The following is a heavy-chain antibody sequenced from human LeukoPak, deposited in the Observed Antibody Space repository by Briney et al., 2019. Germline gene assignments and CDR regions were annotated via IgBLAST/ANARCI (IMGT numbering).Heavy chain of an antibody. D-gene: IGHD1-26*01. CDR3: ARRGSGSYSYYYYMDV. Sequence: PSETPPLTCTVSGGSISSYYWSWIRQPPGEGLEWIGYIYTSGSTNYNPSLKSRVTISVDTSKNQFSLKLSSVTAADTAVYYCARRGSGSYSYYYYMDVWGKGTTVTVSS. CDR1: GGSISSYY. V-gene: IGHV4-4*09. CDR2: IYTSGST. J-gene: IGHJ6*03.